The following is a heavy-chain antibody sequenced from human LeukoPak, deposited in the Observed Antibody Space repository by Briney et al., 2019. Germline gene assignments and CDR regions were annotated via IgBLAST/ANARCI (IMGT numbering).Heavy chain of an antibody. CDR2: IRSKAYDGTT. V-gene: IGHV3-49*03. J-gene: IGHJ4*02. Sequence: GESLRLSCTASGFTFGDYALSWFRQAPGKGLEWVGFIRSKAYDGTTEYAASVKGRFTISRNDSKCIAYLQMNSLKTEDTAVYYCTSAPRRYYYYNSGYYYPHWGQGTLVTVSS. CDR3: TSAPRRYYYYNSGYYYPH. CDR1: GFTFGDYA. D-gene: IGHD3-22*01.